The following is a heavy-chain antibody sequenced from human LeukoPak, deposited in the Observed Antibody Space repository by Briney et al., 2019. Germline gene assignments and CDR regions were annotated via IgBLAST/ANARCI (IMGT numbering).Heavy chain of an antibody. CDR3: ARVPDITARPCDT. Sequence: SETLSLTCAVYGGSFSGYYWTLIRQTPGKGLEWIGEISHTGLTGSNPSLKSRVTIFADSSKKQFSLRMTSVTAADTGVYYCARVPDITARPCDTWGPGTLVTVSS. CDR1: GGSFSGYY. D-gene: IGHD1-1*01. J-gene: IGHJ5*02. CDR2: ISHTGLT. V-gene: IGHV4-34*01.